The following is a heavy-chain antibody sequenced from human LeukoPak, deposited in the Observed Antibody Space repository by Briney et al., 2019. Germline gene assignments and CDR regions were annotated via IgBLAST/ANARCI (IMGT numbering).Heavy chain of an antibody. D-gene: IGHD3-3*01. J-gene: IGHJ3*02. CDR2: INPYSGDT. CDR3: ARLTYYDFWSGYNYAFDI. Sequence: ASVKVSCKASGYSFTGYYIHWVRQAPGQGLAWMGWINPYSGDTTYAQRFQGRVTMTRDTSISTAYMELSRLRSDDTAVYYCARLTYYDFWSGYNYAFDIWGQGTMVTVSS. CDR1: GYSFTGYY. V-gene: IGHV1-2*02.